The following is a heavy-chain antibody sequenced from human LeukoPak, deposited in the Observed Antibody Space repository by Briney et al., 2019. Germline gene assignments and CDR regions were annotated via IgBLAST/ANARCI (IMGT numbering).Heavy chain of an antibody. J-gene: IGHJ5*02. V-gene: IGHV4-59*01. CDR2: IYYSGST. CDR3: ARSSDYGGDNWFDP. D-gene: IGHD4-23*01. CDR1: GCSISSYY. Sequence: SETLSLTCTVSGCSISSYYWSWIRQPPGKGLEWIGYIYYSGSTNYNPCLKSGSTISVDRSKDQSPLKLSSVTAADPAVYYCARSSDYGGDNWFDPWGQGTLVPVSS.